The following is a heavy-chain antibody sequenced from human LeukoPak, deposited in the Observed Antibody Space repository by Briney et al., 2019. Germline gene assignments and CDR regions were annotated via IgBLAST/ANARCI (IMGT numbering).Heavy chain of an antibody. CDR2: IIPIFGIA. D-gene: IGHD3-10*01. V-gene: IGHV1-69*04. Sequence: ASVKVSCKASGGTFSSYAIGWVRQAPGQGLEWMGRIIPIFGIANYAQKFQGRVTITADKSTSTAYMELSSLRSEDTAVYYCARGLSSGSYYSDYWGQGTLVTVSS. J-gene: IGHJ4*02. CDR3: ARGLSSGSYYSDY. CDR1: GGTFSSYA.